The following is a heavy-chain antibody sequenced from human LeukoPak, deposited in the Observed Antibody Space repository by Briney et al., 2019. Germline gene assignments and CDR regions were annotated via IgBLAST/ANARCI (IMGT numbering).Heavy chain of an antibody. CDR2: ISHDGTNK. D-gene: IGHD5/OR15-5a*01. V-gene: IGHV3-30*18. CDR1: GFTFSSYA. Sequence: GGSLRLSCAASGFTFSSYAMSWVRQAPGKGLEWVAVISHDGTNKNYAESVKGRFTISRDDSKNTLYLEMNGLTVEDTGVYYCVKDVSVSYWGQGTLVTVSS. J-gene: IGHJ4*02. CDR3: VKDVSVSY.